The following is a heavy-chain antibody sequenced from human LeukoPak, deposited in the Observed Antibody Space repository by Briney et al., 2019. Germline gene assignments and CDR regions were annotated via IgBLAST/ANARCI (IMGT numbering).Heavy chain of an antibody. CDR1: GGSISSHY. D-gene: IGHD3-22*01. V-gene: IGHV4-59*11. CDR3: ASSRYYDSSGYFDY. J-gene: IGHJ4*02. Sequence: SETLSLTYTVSGGSISSHYWSWIRQPPGKGLEWIGYIYYSGSTNYNPSLKSRVTISVDTSKNQFSLKLSSVTAADTAVYYCASSRYYDSSGYFDYWGQGTLVTVSS. CDR2: IYYSGST.